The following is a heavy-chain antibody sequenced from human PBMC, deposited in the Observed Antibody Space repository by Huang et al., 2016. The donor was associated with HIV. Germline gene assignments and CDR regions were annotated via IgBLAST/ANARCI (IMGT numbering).Heavy chain of an antibody. V-gene: IGHV5-51*03. D-gene: IGHD6-25*01. Sequence: EAQLVQSGAEVKEPGQSLKISCKNSGYIFTTYWIGWVRRMPGKGLEWMGIIYPDDSDTRYSPSFKGQVTISADKSLNTAYLQWSSLKASDTAMYYCARIASSGGYYFDSWGQGTLVTVSS. CDR3: ARIASSGGYYFDS. J-gene: IGHJ4*02. CDR2: IYPDDSDT. CDR1: GYIFTTYW.